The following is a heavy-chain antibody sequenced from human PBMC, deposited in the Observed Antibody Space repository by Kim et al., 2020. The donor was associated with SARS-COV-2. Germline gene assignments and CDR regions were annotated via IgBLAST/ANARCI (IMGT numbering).Heavy chain of an antibody. Sequence: GGSLRLSCAASGFTFSSLGMHWVRQAPGKGLEWVSYINSNGDTMYYADSVKGRFTVSRDNADNSLYLQMSSLRVEDTAFYYCTRAGFGVWGQGTLVTVSS. CDR3: TRAGFGV. CDR2: INSNGDTM. CDR1: GFTFSSLG. D-gene: IGHD3-10*01. V-gene: IGHV3-48*03. J-gene: IGHJ4*02.